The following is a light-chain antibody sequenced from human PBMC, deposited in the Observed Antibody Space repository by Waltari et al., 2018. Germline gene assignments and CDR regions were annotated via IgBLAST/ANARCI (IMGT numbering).Light chain of an antibody. V-gene: IGKV3-15*01. Sequence: EIVMTQSPATLSVSPGEKATLSCRASQGVTNKLACYQQKPGQVPRLLIFIASTRATGIPARFSGSGSGTEFTLTISSLQSEDFAVYYCQQYYNWPTTFGQGTRVEVK. J-gene: IGKJ1*01. CDR2: IAS. CDR3: QQYYNWPTT. CDR1: QGVTNK.